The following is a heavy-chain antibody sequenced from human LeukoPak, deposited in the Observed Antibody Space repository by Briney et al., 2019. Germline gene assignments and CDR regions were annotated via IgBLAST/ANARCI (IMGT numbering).Heavy chain of an antibody. V-gene: IGHV3-33*06. CDR1: GFTFINYG. J-gene: IGHJ4*02. CDR3: SNFEY. CDR2: IWYDGNNK. Sequence: PGGSLRLSCAASGFTFINYGMHWVRQAPGKGLEWVAVIWYDGNNKDYADSVKGRFTISRDNSKNTLYLQMNSLRAEDTAVYYCSNFEYWGQGTLVTVSP.